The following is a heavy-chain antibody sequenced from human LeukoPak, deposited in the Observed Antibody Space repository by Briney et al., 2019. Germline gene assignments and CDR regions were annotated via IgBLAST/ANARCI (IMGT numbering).Heavy chain of an antibody. V-gene: IGHV4-34*01. CDR2: INHSGST. CDR1: GGSFSGYY. D-gene: IGHD6-19*01. Sequence: SETLSLTCAVYGGSFSGYYWSWIRQPPGKGLEWIGEINHSGSTNYNPSLKSRVTISVDTSKNQFSLKLSSVTAADTAVYYCARHQAHSSGWYQRTKNWFDPWGQGTLVTVSS. CDR3: ARHQAHSSGWYQRTKNWFDP. J-gene: IGHJ5*02.